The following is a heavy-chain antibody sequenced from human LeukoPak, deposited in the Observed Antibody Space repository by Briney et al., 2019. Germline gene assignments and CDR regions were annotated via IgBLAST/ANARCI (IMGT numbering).Heavy chain of an antibody. J-gene: IGHJ5*02. CDR2: INHSGST. V-gene: IGHV4-34*01. CDR3: ARDSADTGSSA. Sequence: PSETLSLTCAVYGGSFSGYYWSWIRQPPGKGLEWIGEINHSGSTNYNPSLKSRVTISVDTSKNQFSLKLSSVTAADTAVYYCARDSADTGSSAWGQGTLVTVSS. CDR1: GGSFSGYY. D-gene: IGHD5-18*01.